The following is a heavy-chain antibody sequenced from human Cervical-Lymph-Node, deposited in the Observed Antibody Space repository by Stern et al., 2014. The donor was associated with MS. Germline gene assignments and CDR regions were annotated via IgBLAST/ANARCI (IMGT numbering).Heavy chain of an antibody. D-gene: IGHD2-15*01. CDR1: GYTFTSYG. CDR3: ARGLLGSENAFDI. Sequence: QVQLVQSGAEVKKPGASVKVSCKASGYTFTSYGISWVRQDSGKGLEWMGCSSAYNGNTNYAQKLQGRFSMTTDTSTITSYMELSSLRSDDTAVYYCARGLLGSENAFDIWGQGTMVTVSS. J-gene: IGHJ3*02. V-gene: IGHV1-18*01. CDR2: SSAYNGNT.